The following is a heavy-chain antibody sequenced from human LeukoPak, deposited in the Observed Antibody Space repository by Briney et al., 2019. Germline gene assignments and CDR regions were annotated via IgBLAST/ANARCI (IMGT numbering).Heavy chain of an antibody. CDR1: GGSISSGDYY. D-gene: IGHD6-13*01. CDR3: ARVGLAAADIYYFDY. J-gene: IGHJ4*02. V-gene: IGHV4-30-4*01. CDR2: IYYSGST. Sequence: SETLSLTCTVSGGSISSGDYYWSWIRQPPGKGLEWIGYIYYSGSTYYNPSLKSRVTISVDTSKNQFSLKLSSVSAADTAVYYCARVGLAAADIYYFDYWGQGTLVTVSS.